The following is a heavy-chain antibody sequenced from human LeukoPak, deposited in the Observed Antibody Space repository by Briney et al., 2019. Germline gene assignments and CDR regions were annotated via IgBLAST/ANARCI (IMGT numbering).Heavy chain of an antibody. CDR1: GFTFSSYA. V-gene: IGHV3-64*01. Sequence: GGSLRLSCAASGFTFSSYAMHWVRQAPGKGLEYVSAISSNGGSTYYANSVKGRFTISRDNSKNTLYLQMGSLRAEDMAVYYCARTKEDYYDSSGYSLYYFDYWGQGTLVTVSS. D-gene: IGHD3-22*01. CDR3: ARTKEDYYDSSGYSLYYFDY. CDR2: ISSNGGST. J-gene: IGHJ4*02.